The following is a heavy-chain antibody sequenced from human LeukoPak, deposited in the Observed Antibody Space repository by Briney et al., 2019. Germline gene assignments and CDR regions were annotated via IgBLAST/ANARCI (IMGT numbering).Heavy chain of an antibody. CDR2: ISAYNGNT. CDR3: ARDRTGTNWFDP. V-gene: IGHV1-18*01. Sequence: ASVKVSCKASGYTFTSYGISWVRQAPGQGLEWMGWISAYNGNTNYAQKLQGRVTMTTDTSTSTAYMELRSLRSGDTAVYYCARDRTGTNWFDPWGQGTLVTVSS. D-gene: IGHD1-1*01. J-gene: IGHJ5*02. CDR1: GYTFTSYG.